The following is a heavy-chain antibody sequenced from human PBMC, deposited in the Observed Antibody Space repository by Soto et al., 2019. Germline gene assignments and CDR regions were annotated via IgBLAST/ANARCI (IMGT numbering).Heavy chain of an antibody. CDR1: GYTFTHYY. Sequence: DSVQVSCKTSGYTFTHYYMHWVRQAPGQGLEWMAWINPNSGGTNYAQKFQGRVTMTRDTSLTTAYMELRILNSDDTAVYYCARELGVPGRPNIFDARGQGTVITV. CDR2: INPNSGGT. V-gene: IGHV1-2*02. J-gene: IGHJ4*02. CDR3: ARELGVPGRPNIFDA. D-gene: IGHD2-2*01.